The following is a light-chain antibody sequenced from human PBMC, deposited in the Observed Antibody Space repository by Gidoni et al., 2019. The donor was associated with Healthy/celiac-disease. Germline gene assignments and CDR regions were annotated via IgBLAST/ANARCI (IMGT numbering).Light chain of an antibody. CDR2: DAA. J-gene: IGKJ3*01. CDR1: QSVSSY. V-gene: IGKV3-11*01. Sequence: EIVLTQSPATLSLSPGERATLSCRASQSVSSYLAWYQQKPGQAPRLLIYDAANRATGIPARLRGSGSGTDFTLTISSLEPEDFAVYYCQQRSNGTQFTFGPGTKVDIK. CDR3: QQRSNGTQFT.